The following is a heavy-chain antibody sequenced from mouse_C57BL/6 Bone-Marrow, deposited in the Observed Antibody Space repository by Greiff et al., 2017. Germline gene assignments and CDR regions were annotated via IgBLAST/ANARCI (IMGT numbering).Heavy chain of an antibody. CDR2: IRSKSNNYAT. V-gene: IGHV10-1*01. J-gene: IGHJ3*01. CDR3: VRHYPGFAY. Sequence: EVKVVESGGGLVQPKGSLKLSCAASGFSFNTYAMNWVRQAPGKGLEWVARIRSKSNNYATYYADSVKDRFTISRDDSESMLYLQMNNLKTEDTAMYYCVRHYPGFAYWGQGTLVTVSA. CDR1: GFSFNTYA.